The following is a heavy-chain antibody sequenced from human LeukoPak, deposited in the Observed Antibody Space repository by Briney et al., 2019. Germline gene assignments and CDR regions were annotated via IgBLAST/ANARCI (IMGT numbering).Heavy chain of an antibody. V-gene: IGHV3-30*02. J-gene: IGHJ4*02. CDR3: ARGDQAAAVD. CDR1: GFTFSSYG. CDR2: IRYDGSNK. D-gene: IGHD6-13*01. Sequence: GGSLRLSCAASGFTFSSYGMHWVRQAPGKGLEWVAFIRYDGSNKYYADSVKGRFTISRDNSKNTLYLQMNSLRAGDTAVYYCARGDQAAAVDWGQGTLVTVSS.